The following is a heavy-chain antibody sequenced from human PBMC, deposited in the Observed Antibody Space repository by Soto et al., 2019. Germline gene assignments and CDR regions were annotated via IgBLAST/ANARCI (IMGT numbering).Heavy chain of an antibody. CDR2: IYHSGTT. D-gene: IGHD2-2*01. Sequence: QVQLQESGPGLVKPSQTLSLTCTVSGGSISSGGYYWSWIRQHPGKGLEWIGYIYHSGTTYYNPSHKNRVPISIDTANDQFSLELTSVTAADPVVYYCAMVSENQLLWWFDPWGQGALVTVS. V-gene: IGHV4-31*03. CDR1: GGSISSGGYY. CDR3: AMVSENQLLWWFDP. J-gene: IGHJ5*02.